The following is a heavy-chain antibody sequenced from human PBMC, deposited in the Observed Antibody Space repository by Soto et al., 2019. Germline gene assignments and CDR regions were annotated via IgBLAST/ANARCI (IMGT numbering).Heavy chain of an antibody. CDR2: INPSGGST. J-gene: IGHJ4*02. CDR3: ARDRNYYDGSGYNYFDY. D-gene: IGHD3-22*01. CDR1: GYTFTSYY. Sequence: GASVKVSCKASGYTFTSYYMHWVRQAPGQGLEWMGIINPSGGSTSYAQKFQGRVTMTRDTSTSTVYMELSSLRSEDTAVYYCARDRNYYDGSGYNYFDYWGQGTLVTVSS. V-gene: IGHV1-46*01.